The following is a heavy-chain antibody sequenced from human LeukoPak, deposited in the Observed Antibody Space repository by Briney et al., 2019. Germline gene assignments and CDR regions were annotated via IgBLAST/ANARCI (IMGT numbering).Heavy chain of an antibody. CDR1: GFTFSSYG. V-gene: IGHV3-30*02. J-gene: IGHJ4*02. CDR2: IRYDGSKK. CDR3: AKPPFGDLFLGYYFDY. D-gene: IGHD3-10*01. Sequence: PGGSLRLSCAASGFTFSSYGMHWVRQAPGKGLEWVSFIRYDGSKKYYADSVKGRFTISRDNTKNTLYLQMNSLRAEDTAVYYCAKPPFGDLFLGYYFDYWGQGTLVTVSS.